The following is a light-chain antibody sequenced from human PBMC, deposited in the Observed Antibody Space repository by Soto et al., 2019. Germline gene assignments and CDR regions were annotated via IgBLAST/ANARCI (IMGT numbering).Light chain of an antibody. CDR2: AAS. CDR1: QSISIY. V-gene: IGKV1-39*01. CDR3: QQTFNIPPWT. J-gene: IGKJ1*01. Sequence: DIQVTQSPSSLSASIGDRVTITCRASQSISIYLNWYQRKPGEAPRLLIHAASRLHSGVPSRFSGSGSGTDCTLTIISLQPEDFATYYCQQTFNIPPWTFGQGTKVEIK.